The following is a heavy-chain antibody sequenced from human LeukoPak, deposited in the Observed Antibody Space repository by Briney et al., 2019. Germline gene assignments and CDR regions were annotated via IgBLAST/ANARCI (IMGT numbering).Heavy chain of an antibody. Sequence: SETLSLTCTVSGGSISSYYWSWIRQPPGKGLEWIGYIYYSGSTNYNPSLKRRVTISVDTSKNQFSLKLSSVTAADTAVYYCASTKGYSGYEFDYWGQGTLVTVSS. CDR2: IYYSGST. J-gene: IGHJ4*02. D-gene: IGHD5-12*01. CDR1: GGSISSYY. CDR3: ASTKGYSGYEFDY. V-gene: IGHV4-59*01.